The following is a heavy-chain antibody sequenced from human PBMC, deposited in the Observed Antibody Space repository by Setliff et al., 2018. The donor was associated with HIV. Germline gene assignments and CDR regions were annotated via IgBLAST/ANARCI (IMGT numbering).Heavy chain of an antibody. D-gene: IGHD3-22*01. Sequence: PSESLSLTCSVSGGSISSSNYYWGWIRQPPGRGLEWIGSIYYSGSTYYNPSLKSRVTISLDTSKQQFSLKLTSLTAADTAVYFCAGLSGFLDYWGQGTLVTVSS. J-gene: IGHJ4*02. V-gene: IGHV4-39*07. CDR2: IYYSGST. CDR1: GGSISSSNYY. CDR3: AGLSGFLDY.